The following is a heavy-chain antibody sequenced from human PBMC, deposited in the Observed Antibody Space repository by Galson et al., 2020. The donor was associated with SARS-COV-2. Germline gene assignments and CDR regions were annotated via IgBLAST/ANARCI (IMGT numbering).Heavy chain of an antibody. CDR2: FDPEDGET. D-gene: IGHD2-2*01. CDR3: ATSAAIRRENWFDP. Sequence: ASVKVSCKVSGHTLTELSMPWVRQAPGKGLEWMGGFDPEDGETIYAQKFQGRVTMTEDTSTDTAYMELSSLRSEDTAVYYCATSAAIRRENWFDPWGQGTLVTVSS. V-gene: IGHV1-24*01. J-gene: IGHJ5*02. CDR1: GHTLTELS.